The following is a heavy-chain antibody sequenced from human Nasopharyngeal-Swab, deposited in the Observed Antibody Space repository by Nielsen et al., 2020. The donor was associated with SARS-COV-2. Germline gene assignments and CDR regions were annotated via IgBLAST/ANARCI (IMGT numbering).Heavy chain of an antibody. CDR1: GYTFTRYY. CDR3: ARKSLGYSSGWLVAFDI. V-gene: IGHV1-46*01. CDR2: INPSGGST. Sequence: ASVKVSCKEYGYTFTRYYMHWVRQAPGQGLEWMGIINPSGGSTSYAQKFQGRVTMTRDTSTSTVYMELSSLRSEDTAVYYCARKSLGYSSGWLVAFDIWGQGTMVTVSS. D-gene: IGHD6-19*01. J-gene: IGHJ3*02.